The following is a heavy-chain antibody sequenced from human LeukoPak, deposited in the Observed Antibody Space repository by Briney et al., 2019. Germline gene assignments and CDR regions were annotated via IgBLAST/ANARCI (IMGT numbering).Heavy chain of an antibody. Sequence: SETLSLTCTVSRGSISSGNYYWGWIRQPPGKGLEWIGSIYYSGSTYYNPSLKSRVTISVDTSKNQFSLTLSSVTAADTAVYYCASRGTYYYGSGSYYFDYWGQGTLVTVSS. CDR2: IYYSGST. D-gene: IGHD3-10*01. CDR1: RGSISSGNYY. J-gene: IGHJ4*02. V-gene: IGHV4-39*01. CDR3: ASRGTYYYGSGSYYFDY.